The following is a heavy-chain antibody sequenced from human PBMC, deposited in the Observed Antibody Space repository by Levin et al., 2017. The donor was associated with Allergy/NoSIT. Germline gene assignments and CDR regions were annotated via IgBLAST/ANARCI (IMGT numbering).Heavy chain of an antibody. J-gene: IGHJ4*02. D-gene: IGHD2-15*01. Sequence: GGSLRLSCAASGFTFSSFGMHWVRQGPGKGLEWVAVIWFDGTTKYYADSVKGRFTISRDNSKNTLDLQMDSLRAEDTAIYYCARDRGVVAAIDYWGQGTLVTVTS. V-gene: IGHV3-33*01. CDR1: GFTFSSFG. CDR3: ARDRGVVAAIDY. CDR2: IWFDGTTK.